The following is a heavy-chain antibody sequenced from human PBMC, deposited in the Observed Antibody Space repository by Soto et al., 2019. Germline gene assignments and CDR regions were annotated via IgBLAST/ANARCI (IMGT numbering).Heavy chain of an antibody. J-gene: IGHJ4*02. CDR3: AREGVGAILTGSPPAPGPDY. CDR1: GYSISSGYY. V-gene: IGHV4-38-2*02. CDR2: IYHSGST. Sequence: SETLSLTCAVSGYSISSGYYWGWIRQPPGKGLEWIGSIYHSGSTYYNPSLKSRVTISVDTSKNQFSLKLSSVTAADTAVYYCAREGVGAILTGSPPAPGPDYRGPGTLVTVSS. D-gene: IGHD3-9*01.